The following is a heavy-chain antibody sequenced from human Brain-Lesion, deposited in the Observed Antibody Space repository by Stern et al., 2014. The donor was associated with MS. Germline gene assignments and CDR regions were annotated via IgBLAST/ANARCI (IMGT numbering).Heavy chain of an antibody. Sequence: EVQLVQSGADVKKPGESLKISCKGSGYRFTSNWIGWVRQMPGKGLELMGIIWPGDSDTRYSPSFQGQVTISADKSISTAYLQWSSLQASDTAMYYCARRGDSSSSGFDYWGQGTLVIVSS. V-gene: IGHV5-51*01. J-gene: IGHJ4*02. D-gene: IGHD6-6*01. CDR1: GYRFTSNW. CDR3: ARRGDSSSSGFDY. CDR2: IWPGDSDT.